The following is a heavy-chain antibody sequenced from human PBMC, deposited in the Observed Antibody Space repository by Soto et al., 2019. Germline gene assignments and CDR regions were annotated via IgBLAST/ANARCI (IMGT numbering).Heavy chain of an antibody. CDR3: ARGGRDGFDI. J-gene: IGHJ3*02. V-gene: IGHV4-4*07. Sequence: QVQLQGSGPGLVKPSETLSLTCTVSGGSISTNYGNWFRQPAGKGLEWIGRVYISGSTNYHPSLKSRVAMSVDTSNNQFSLKVTSVTAADTAVYYCARGGRDGFDIWGQGTMVTVSS. CDR2: VYISGST. CDR1: GGSISTNY.